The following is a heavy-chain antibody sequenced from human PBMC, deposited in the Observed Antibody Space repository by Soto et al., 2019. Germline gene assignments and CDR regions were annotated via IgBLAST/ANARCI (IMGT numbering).Heavy chain of an antibody. V-gene: IGHV4-39*07. D-gene: IGHD1-26*01. CDR1: GGSISSSSYY. J-gene: IGHJ4*02. Sequence: SETLSLTCTVSGGSISSSSYYWGWIRQPPGKGLEWIGSIYYSGSTYYNPSLKRRVTISVETSKNQLYLKVSSVTAADWAFYCWALDGYGSFDYWGQGTLVTVSS. CDR3: ALDGYGSFDY. CDR2: IYYSGST.